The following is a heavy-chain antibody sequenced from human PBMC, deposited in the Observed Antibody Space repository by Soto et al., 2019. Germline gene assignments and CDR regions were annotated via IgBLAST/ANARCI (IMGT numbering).Heavy chain of an antibody. D-gene: IGHD3-22*01. J-gene: IGHJ5*02. CDR3: ARGGSKIVENWFDP. Sequence: PSETLSLTCIVSGASISNNYWSWIRQPPGKGLEWIGYIYYSGNTNYNPSLKSRVTISLDTSKNQFSLKLSSVTAADTAVYHCARGGSKIVENWFDPWGQGTLVTVSS. CDR2: IYYSGNT. CDR1: GASISNNY. V-gene: IGHV4-59*01.